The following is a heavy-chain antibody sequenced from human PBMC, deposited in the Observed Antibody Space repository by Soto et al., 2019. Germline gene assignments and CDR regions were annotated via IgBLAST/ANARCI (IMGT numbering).Heavy chain of an antibody. Sequence: ASVKVSWKASGFTFTSSAVQWVRQARGQRLEWIGWIVVGSGNTNYAQKFQERVTITRDMSTSTAYMELSSLRSEDTAVYYCAAVIGSGGNSFYFDYWGQGTLVTVSS. D-gene: IGHD2-21*02. CDR1: GFTFTSSA. CDR2: IVVGSGNT. J-gene: IGHJ4*02. CDR3: AAVIGSGGNSFYFDY. V-gene: IGHV1-58*01.